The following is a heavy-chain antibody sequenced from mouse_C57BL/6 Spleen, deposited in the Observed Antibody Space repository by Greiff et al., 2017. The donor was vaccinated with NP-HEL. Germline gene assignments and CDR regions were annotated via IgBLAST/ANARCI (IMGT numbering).Heavy chain of an antibody. D-gene: IGHD1-2*01. CDR1: GYTFTDYN. CDR3: ARSRLRWYFDV. J-gene: IGHJ1*03. CDR2: LNPNNGGT. Sequence: EVQLQQSGPSLFPPGASVKIPCKASGYTFTDYNMDWVKQSHGKRLEWLGYLNPNNGGTIYNQKFKGKATLTVDKSSSTAYMELRSLTSEDTAVYYCARSRLRWYFDVWGTGTTVTVSS. V-gene: IGHV1-18*01.